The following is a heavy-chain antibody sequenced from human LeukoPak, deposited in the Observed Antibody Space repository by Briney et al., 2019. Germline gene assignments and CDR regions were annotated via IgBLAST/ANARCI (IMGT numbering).Heavy chain of an antibody. J-gene: IGHJ3*02. CDR1: GGTFSSYA. CDR2: IIPIFGTA. Sequence: GASVKVSCKASGGTFSSYAISWVRQAPGQGLEWTGGIIPIFGTANYAQKFQGRVTITADESTSTAYMELSSLRSEDTAVYYCASLLTGDDIWGQGTMVTVSS. D-gene: IGHD7-27*01. CDR3: ASLLTGDDI. V-gene: IGHV1-69*13.